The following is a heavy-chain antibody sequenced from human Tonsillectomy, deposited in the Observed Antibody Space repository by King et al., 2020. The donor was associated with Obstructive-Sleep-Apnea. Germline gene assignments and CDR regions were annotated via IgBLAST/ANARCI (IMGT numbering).Heavy chain of an antibody. Sequence: VQLVQSGGGLVQPGGSLRLSCAASGFTFSSYWMSWVRQAPGKGLEWVANIKQDGREKNYVDSVKGRFTFSRDNAKNSLYLQMNSLRAEETAVYYCAREGNWNYDYYYGMDVWGQGTTVTVSS. CDR1: GFTFSSYW. J-gene: IGHJ6*02. CDR2: IKQDGREK. CDR3: AREGNWNYDYYYGMDV. V-gene: IGHV3-7*03. D-gene: IGHD1-20*01.